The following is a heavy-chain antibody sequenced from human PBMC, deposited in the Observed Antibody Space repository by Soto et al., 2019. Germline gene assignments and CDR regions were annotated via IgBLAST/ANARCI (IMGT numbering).Heavy chain of an antibody. D-gene: IGHD2-2*01. J-gene: IGHJ4*02. CDR3: AHCRGGVASF. Sequence: QITLNESGPTLVKPTQTLTLTCTFSGFSLSTRDVGVGWIRQPPGEALEWLGVVYWDDSKTYSPSLESRLTTTKDTSKNQVVLRMTKMDPVDKATYYCAHCRGGVASFWGQGTLVTVSS. CDR2: VYWDDSK. V-gene: IGHV2-5*02. CDR1: GFSLSTRDVG.